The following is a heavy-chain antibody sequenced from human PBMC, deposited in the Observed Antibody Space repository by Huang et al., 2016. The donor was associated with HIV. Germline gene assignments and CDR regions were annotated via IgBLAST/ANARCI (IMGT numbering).Heavy chain of an antibody. Sequence: QLQLQESGPGQVKPSETLSLTCTVSGDFISSTNYYWGWIRQSPGKGLEWVGSVYQSGSTNYHPSLKSRVTVSVDTSRNQFSLRLNSVTAADTAVYYCASQHIGAAATWFWGRGTQVAVSS. CDR1: GDFISSTNYY. CDR2: VYQSGST. CDR3: ASQHIGAAATWF. J-gene: IGHJ4*02. D-gene: IGHD6-13*01. V-gene: IGHV4-39*01.